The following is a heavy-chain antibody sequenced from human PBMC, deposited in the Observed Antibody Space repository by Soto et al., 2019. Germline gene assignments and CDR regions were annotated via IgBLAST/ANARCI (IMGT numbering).Heavy chain of an antibody. D-gene: IGHD3-3*01. J-gene: IGHJ6*02. CDR2: INHSGST. V-gene: IGHV4-34*01. CDR3: ARLLHVLRYYRYYYGMDV. CDR1: GGSFSGYY. Sequence: SETLSLTCAVYGGSFSGYYWSWIRQPPGKGLEWIGEINHSGSTNYNPSLKSRVTISVDTSKNQFSLKLSSVTAADTAVYYCARLLHVLRYYRYYYGMDVWGQGTTVTVSS.